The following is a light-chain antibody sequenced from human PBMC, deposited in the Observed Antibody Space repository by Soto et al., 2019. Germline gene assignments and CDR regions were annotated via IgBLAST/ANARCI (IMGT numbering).Light chain of an antibody. CDR3: QQYSNWPPYT. Sequence: EIVMTQSPATLSVSPGERATLSCRASQSVSSNLAWHQQKPGQAPRLLIYGASTRATGIPARFSGSGSGTEFTLTISSLQSEHFAVYYCQQYSNWPPYTFGQGTKLEIK. CDR2: GAS. V-gene: IGKV3-15*01. J-gene: IGKJ2*01. CDR1: QSVSSN.